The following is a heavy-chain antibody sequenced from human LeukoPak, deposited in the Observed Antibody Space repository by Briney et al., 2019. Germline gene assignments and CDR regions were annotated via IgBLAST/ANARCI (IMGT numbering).Heavy chain of an antibody. V-gene: IGHV1-24*01. CDR1: GYTLTELS. CDR2: FDPEDGET. CDR3: ATAFLDSGMDV. Sequence: GASVKVSCKVSGYTLTELSMHWVRQAPGKGLEWMGGFDPEDGETIYAQKFQGRVTMTKDTSKDKAYMELSSLRSEDTAVYYCATAFLDSGMDVWGKGTTVTVSS. J-gene: IGHJ6*04.